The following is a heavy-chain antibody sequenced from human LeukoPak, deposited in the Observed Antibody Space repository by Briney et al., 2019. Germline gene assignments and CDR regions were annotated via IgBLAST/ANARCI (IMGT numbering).Heavy chain of an antibody. CDR2: IKSDGSTT. Sequence: GGSLRLSCIASGFTFSTYWMHWVRQVPGKGLVWVARIKSDGSTTKYADSVEGRFTISRDNAENTLYLQMHSLRTEDTALYYCARDSDYGGKTFFDRWGLGTLVTVSS. CDR1: GFTFSTYW. J-gene: IGHJ4*02. V-gene: IGHV3-74*01. CDR3: ARDSDYGGKTFFDR. D-gene: IGHD4-23*01.